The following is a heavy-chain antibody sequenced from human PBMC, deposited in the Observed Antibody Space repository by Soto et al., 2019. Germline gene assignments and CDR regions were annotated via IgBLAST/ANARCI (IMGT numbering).Heavy chain of an antibody. D-gene: IGHD6-19*01. J-gene: IGHJ4*02. V-gene: IGHV2-5*02. CDR2: IYWDDDK. Sequence: SGPTLVHPTQTLTLTCTFSGFSLSTSGVGVGWIRQPPGKALEWLALIYWDDDKRYSPSLKSRLTITKDTSKNQVVLTMTNMDPVDTATYYCAHRPYAGYSSGCYFDYWGQGTLVTVSS. CDR3: AHRPYAGYSSGCYFDY. CDR1: GFSLSTSGVG.